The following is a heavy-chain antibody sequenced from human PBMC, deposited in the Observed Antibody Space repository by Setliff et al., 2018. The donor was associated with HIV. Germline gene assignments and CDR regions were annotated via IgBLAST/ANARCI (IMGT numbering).Heavy chain of an antibody. J-gene: IGHJ4*02. CDR3: ARARSRQLVSTAPPYHFDY. Sequence: GGSLRLSCAASGFTSRTYVMSWVRQAPGKGLEWVSGISGSGGSTYYADSVKGRFTISRDNSKNTLYLQMNSLRVDDTALYYCARARSRQLVSTAPPYHFDYWGQGTPVTVSS. D-gene: IGHD6-13*01. V-gene: IGHV3-23*01. CDR1: GFTSRTYV. CDR2: ISGSGGST.